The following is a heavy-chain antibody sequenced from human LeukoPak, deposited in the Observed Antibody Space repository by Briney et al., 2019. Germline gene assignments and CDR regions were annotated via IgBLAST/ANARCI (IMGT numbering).Heavy chain of an antibody. CDR1: GFTFSRYG. V-gene: IGHV3-48*03. D-gene: IGHD6-19*01. J-gene: IGHJ3*02. Sequence: QPGGSLRLSCAASGFTFSRYGMHWVRQAPGKGLEWVSYISSSGSTIYYADSVKGRFTISRDNAKNSLYLQMNSLRAEDTAVYYCARDSRIQDSSGWYGRAFDIWGQGTMVTVSS. CDR2: ISSSGSTI. CDR3: ARDSRIQDSSGWYGRAFDI.